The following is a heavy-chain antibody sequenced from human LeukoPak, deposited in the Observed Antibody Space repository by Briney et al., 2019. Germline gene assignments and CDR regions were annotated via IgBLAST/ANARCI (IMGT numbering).Heavy chain of an antibody. CDR2: VSGSGSYT. CDR1: GFTFSSYA. CDR3: AKGPGGARFDY. J-gene: IGHJ4*02. V-gene: IGHV3-23*01. Sequence: LPGGCLRLSCAASGFTFSSYAMSWVPQAPGKGVEWVSAVSGSGSYTYYADSVKGRFTISRDNSKNTLSLQMNSLRAEDTALYYCAKGPGGARFDYWGQGTLVTVSS. D-gene: IGHD3-16*01.